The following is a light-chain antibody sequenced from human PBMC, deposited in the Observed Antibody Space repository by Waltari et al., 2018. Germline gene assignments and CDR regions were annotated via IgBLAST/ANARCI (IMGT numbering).Light chain of an antibody. J-gene: IGLJ3*02. CDR2: VNSDGSH. CDR3: QTGGFGIWV. Sequence: QLLLTQSPSASASLGASVKLTCTLSSGHSNYAIAWHQQQPDKGPRYLMKVNSDGSHITGDGIPDRFSGSSSGAERYLTISSRQSEDEADYYCQTGGFGIWVFGGGTKLTVL. CDR1: SGHSNYA. V-gene: IGLV4-69*01.